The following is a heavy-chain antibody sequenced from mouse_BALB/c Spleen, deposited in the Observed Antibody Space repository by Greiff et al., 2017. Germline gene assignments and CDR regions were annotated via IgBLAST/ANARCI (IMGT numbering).Heavy chain of an antibody. J-gene: IGHJ4*01. V-gene: IGHV5-4*02. CDR1: GFTFSDYY. Sequence: EVQGVESGGGLVKPGGSLKLSCAASGFTFSDYYMYWVRQTPEKRLEWVATISDGGSYTYYPDSVKGRFTISRDNAKNNLYLQMSSLKSEDTAMYYCARDSNYGSSGCMDYWGQGTSVTVSS. D-gene: IGHD1-1*01. CDR3: ARDSNYGSSGCMDY. CDR2: ISDGGSYT.